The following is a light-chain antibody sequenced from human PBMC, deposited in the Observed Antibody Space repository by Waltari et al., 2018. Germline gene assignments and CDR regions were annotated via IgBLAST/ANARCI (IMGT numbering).Light chain of an antibody. CDR2: RNN. V-gene: IGLV1-47*01. Sequence: ISCSGSSSNIGSNYVYWYQQLPGPAPKLLIYRNNHRPSGVPDRFSGSKSGTSASLAISGLRSEDEADYYCAAWDDSLSGVLFGGGTKLTV. J-gene: IGLJ2*01. CDR3: AAWDDSLSGVL. CDR1: SSNIGSNY.